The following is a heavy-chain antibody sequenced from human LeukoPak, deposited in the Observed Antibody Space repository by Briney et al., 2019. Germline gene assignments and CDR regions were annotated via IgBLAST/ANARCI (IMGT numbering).Heavy chain of an antibody. CDR2: ISSSVGST. D-gene: IGHD5-18*01. CDR3: ARELGYSYGYGDY. V-gene: IGHV3-23*01. CDR1: GFTFSSYA. Sequence: GGSLRPSCAASGFTFSSYAMSWVRQAPGKGLEWVSTISSSVGSTHYVDSVKGRFTISRDNSKNTLYLQMNSLRAEDTAVYYCARELGYSYGYGDYWGQGTLVTVSS. J-gene: IGHJ4*02.